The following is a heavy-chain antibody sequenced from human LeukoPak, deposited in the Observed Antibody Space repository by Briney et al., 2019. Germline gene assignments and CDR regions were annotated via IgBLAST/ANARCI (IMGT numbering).Heavy chain of an antibody. CDR3: AGAFPNNWNDGGYFDY. Sequence: GASVKVSCKASGGTFSSYAISWVRQAPGQGLEWMGRIIPILGIANYAQKFQGRVTITADKSTSTAYMELSSLRSEDTAVYYCAGAFPNNWNDGGYFDYWGQGTLVTVSS. CDR1: GGTFSSYA. J-gene: IGHJ4*02. CDR2: IIPILGIA. V-gene: IGHV1-69*04. D-gene: IGHD1-20*01.